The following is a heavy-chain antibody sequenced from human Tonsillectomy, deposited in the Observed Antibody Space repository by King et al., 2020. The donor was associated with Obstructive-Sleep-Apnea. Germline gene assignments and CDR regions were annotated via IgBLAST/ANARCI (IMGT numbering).Heavy chain of an antibody. CDR3: ARGVAARQYYYYGLDV. CDR1: GGTFSSYA. V-gene: IGHV1-69*01. D-gene: IGHD6-6*01. CDR2: IIPLYAST. J-gene: IGHJ6*02. Sequence: VQLVESGAEVKRPGSSVKVSCKASGGTFSSYAFIWVRLAPGQGLEWMGEIIPLYASTSNAEKFQGRVTITADESTSTAYMELSSLRSEDTAVYYCARGVAARQYYYYGLDVWGQGTTVTVSS.